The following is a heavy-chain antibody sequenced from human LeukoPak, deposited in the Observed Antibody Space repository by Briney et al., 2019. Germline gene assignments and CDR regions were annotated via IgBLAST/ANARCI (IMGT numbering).Heavy chain of an antibody. V-gene: IGHV1-2*02. CDR3: ARGRGRGDPIGKKAFDI. D-gene: IGHD3-10*01. CDR1: GYTFTGYY. Sequence: ASVKVSCKASGYTFTGYYMHWVRQAPGQGLEWMGWINPNSGGTNYAQKFQGRVTMTRDTSISTAYMELSRLRSDDTAVYYCARGRGRGDPIGKKAFDIWGQGTMVTVSS. CDR2: INPNSGGT. J-gene: IGHJ3*02.